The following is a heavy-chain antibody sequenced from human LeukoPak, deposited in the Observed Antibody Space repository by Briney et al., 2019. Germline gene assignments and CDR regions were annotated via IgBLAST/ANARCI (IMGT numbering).Heavy chain of an antibody. CDR3: ARVVGRDTGIAVAGTQYYYYYMDV. D-gene: IGHD6-19*01. CDR1: GYSISSGYY. V-gene: IGHV4-38-2*02. CDR2: IHHRGST. Sequence: SETLSLTCTVSGYSISSGYYWGWIRQPPGKGLEWIGNIHHRGSTYYNPSLKSRVTISVDTSKNQFSLKLSSVTAADTAVYYCARVVGRDTGIAVAGTQYYYYYMDVWGKGTTVTVSS. J-gene: IGHJ6*03.